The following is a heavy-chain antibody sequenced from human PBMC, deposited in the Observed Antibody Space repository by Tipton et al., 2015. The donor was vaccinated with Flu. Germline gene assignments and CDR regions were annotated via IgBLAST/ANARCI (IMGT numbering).Heavy chain of an antibody. V-gene: IGHV4-4*07. J-gene: IGHJ4*02. D-gene: IGHD3-16*02. CDR2: IYTSGST. CDR1: GDSISSYY. Sequence: TLSLTCSVSGDSISSYYWCWIRQPAGKGLEWIGRIYTSGSTNYNASLKSRVTMSVDTSKNQFSLKLSSVIVAETAVYYCARDYVLGDLSFFDNWVQRTLVTVSS. CDR3: ARDYVLGDLSFFDN.